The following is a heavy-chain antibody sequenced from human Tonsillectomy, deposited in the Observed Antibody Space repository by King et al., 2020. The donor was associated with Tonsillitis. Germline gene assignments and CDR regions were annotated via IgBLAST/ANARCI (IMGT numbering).Heavy chain of an antibody. Sequence: TLKESGPVLVKPTETLTLTYTVSGFSLSNARMGVSWIRQPPGKALEWLAHIFSNDEKSYNTSLKSRLTISKDTSKSQVVLTMTNMDPVDTATYYCARTSGYYDSSGYYSKHGAFDIWGQGTMVTVSS. CDR2: IFSNDEK. V-gene: IGHV2-26*01. D-gene: IGHD3-22*01. CDR1: GFSLSNARMG. CDR3: ARTSGYYDSSGYYSKHGAFDI. J-gene: IGHJ3*02.